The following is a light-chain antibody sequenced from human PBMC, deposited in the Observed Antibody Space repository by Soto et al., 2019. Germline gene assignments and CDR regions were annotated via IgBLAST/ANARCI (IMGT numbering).Light chain of an antibody. J-gene: IGKJ1*01. CDR1: QSIASY. CDR2: AAS. CDR3: QQSYTSPRT. V-gene: IGKV1-39*01. Sequence: DIQMTQSPSSLSASVGDRVTITCRASQSIASYLTWYQQKPGKAPKILIYAASNLQSGVPSRFSGSGSGTDFTLTIRSLQPEDFATYYCQQSYTSPRTFGQGTKVDIK.